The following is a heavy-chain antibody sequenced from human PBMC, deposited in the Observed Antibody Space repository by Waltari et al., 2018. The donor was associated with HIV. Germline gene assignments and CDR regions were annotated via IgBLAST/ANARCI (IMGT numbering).Heavy chain of an antibody. CDR1: GYTFTSYG. Sequence: QVQLVQSGAEVKKPGASVKVSCKASGYTFTSYGISWVRQAPGQGLEWMGWISAYNGNTNYAQKLQGRVTMTTDTSTSTAYMELRSLRSDDTAVYYCARDPLGYCSSTSCPAAFDIWGQGTMVTVSS. V-gene: IGHV1-18*01. CDR2: ISAYNGNT. D-gene: IGHD2-2*01. CDR3: ARDPLGYCSSTSCPAAFDI. J-gene: IGHJ3*02.